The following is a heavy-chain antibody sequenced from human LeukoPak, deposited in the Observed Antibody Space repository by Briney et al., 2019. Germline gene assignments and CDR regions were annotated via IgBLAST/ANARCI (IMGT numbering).Heavy chain of an antibody. V-gene: IGHV3-33*01. CDR1: GFTFSNNG. CDR2: IWNDGSNN. Sequence: GRSLRLSCAASGFTFSNNGIHWVRQAPGKGLEWVAVIWNDGSNNYYVASVKGRFTISRDNSNNTLYLQMTSLRAENTVVYYCARDHRDAFDYWGQGNLVTVSS. CDR3: ARDHRDAFDY. J-gene: IGHJ4*02. D-gene: IGHD5-24*01.